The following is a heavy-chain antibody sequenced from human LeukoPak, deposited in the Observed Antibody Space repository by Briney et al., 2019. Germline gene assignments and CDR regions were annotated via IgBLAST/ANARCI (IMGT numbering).Heavy chain of an antibody. J-gene: IGHJ4*02. CDR2: IYTSGST. V-gene: IGHV4-4*07. Sequence: SETLSLTCTVSGGSISSYYWSWIRQPAGKGLEWIGRIYTSGSTNYNPSLKSRVTMSVDTSKNQFSLKLSSVTAADTAMYYCARGPVTMVRGVSYFDYWGQGTLVTVSS. CDR1: GGSISSYY. CDR3: ARGPVTMVRGVSYFDY. D-gene: IGHD3-10*01.